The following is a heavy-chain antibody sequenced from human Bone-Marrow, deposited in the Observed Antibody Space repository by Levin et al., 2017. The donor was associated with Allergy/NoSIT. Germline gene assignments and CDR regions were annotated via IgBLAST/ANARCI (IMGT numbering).Heavy chain of an antibody. CDR3: VRSGYELGYYYYYYMDV. V-gene: IGHV3-33*01. CDR2: VWQDGSKK. J-gene: IGHJ6*03. Sequence: GGSLRLSCTASGFTFSSYGIHWVRQAPGKGLEWVAVVWQDGSKKYYADSVKGRFTISRDNSKNTLYLQLNSLRAEDTALYYCVRSGYELGYYYYYYMDVWGTGTTVTVSS. CDR1: GFTFSSYG. D-gene: IGHD5-12*01.